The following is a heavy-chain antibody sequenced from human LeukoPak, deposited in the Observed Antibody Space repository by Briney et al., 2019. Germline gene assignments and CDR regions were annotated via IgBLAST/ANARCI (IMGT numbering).Heavy chain of an antibody. CDR3: AREYGNYDLRPGYGMDV. CDR2: ISAYNGNT. V-gene: IGHV1-18*01. J-gene: IGHJ6*02. D-gene: IGHD4-11*01. CDR1: GYTFTSYA. Sequence: ASVKVSCTASGYTFTSYAMNWVRQAPGQGLEWMGWISAYNGNTNYAQKLQGRVTMTTDTSTSTAYMELRSLRSDDTAVYYCAREYGNYDLRPGYGMDVWGQGTMVTVSS.